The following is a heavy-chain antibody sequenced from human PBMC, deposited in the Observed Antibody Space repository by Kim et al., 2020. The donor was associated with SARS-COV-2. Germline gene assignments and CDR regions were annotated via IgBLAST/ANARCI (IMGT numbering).Heavy chain of an antibody. D-gene: IGHD6-19*01. CDR1: GFTLSNYE. J-gene: IGHJ4*02. V-gene: IGHV3-48*03. CDR2: ITSGNTR. Sequence: GGSLRLSCAASGFTLSNYEMIWVRQAPGEGLEWISYITSGNTRYYADSVKGRFTISRDNAKNSLYLQMNSLRAEDTAAYYCARDKMGWGRLFDYWGQGTLVTVSS. CDR3: ARDKMGWGRLFDY.